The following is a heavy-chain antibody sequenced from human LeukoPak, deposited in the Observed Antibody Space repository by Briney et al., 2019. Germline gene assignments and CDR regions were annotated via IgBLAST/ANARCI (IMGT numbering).Heavy chain of an antibody. D-gene: IGHD6-19*01. Sequence: GASVKVSCKASGYTFTSYGISWVRQAPGQGLEWMGWISAYNGNTNYAQKLQGRVTMTTDTSTSTAYMELRSLRSDYTAVYYCARAQRTAVAGWDAFDIWGQGTMVTVSS. CDR1: GYTFTSYG. V-gene: IGHV1-18*01. J-gene: IGHJ3*02. CDR3: ARAQRTAVAGWDAFDI. CDR2: ISAYNGNT.